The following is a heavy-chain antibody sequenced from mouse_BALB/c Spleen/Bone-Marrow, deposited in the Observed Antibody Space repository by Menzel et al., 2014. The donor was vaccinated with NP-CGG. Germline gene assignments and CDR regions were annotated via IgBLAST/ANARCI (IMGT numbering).Heavy chain of an antibody. CDR2: INPSTGYT. CDR1: GYTFTSYW. V-gene: IGHV1-7*01. CDR3: ARDDYDAIAY. J-gene: IGHJ3*01. D-gene: IGHD2-4*01. Sequence: QVQLQQSGAELVKPGASVKMSCKASGYTFTSYWMHWVKQRPGQGLEWIGYINPSTGYTEYNQKFKDKATLTAVKSSTTAYMQLRSLTSEDSAVYYCARDDYDAIAYWGQGTLVTVSA.